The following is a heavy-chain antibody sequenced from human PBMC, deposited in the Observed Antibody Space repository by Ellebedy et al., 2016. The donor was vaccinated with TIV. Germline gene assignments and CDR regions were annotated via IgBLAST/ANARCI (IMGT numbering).Heavy chain of an antibody. V-gene: IGHV4-59*01. CDR1: GVSISTSY. CDR2: VHYRGTT. J-gene: IGHJ5*02. CDR3: ARDVGGAAGWFDP. D-gene: IGHD4/OR15-4a*01. Sequence: SETLSLXCSVSGVSISTSYWSWIRQPPGKGLEWIGYVHYRGTTNYNPSLKSRVTISVDTSTNQFSLKLSSLTAADTALYYCARDVGGAAGWFDPWGQGTLVTVSS.